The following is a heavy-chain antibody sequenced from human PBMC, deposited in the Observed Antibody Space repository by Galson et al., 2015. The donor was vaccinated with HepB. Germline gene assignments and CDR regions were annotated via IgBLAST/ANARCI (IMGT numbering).Heavy chain of an antibody. CDR1: GGTFSSYA. D-gene: IGHD5-12*01. Sequence: SVKVSCKASGGTFSSYAISWVRQAPGQGLEWMGRIIPILGIANYAQKFQGRVTITADKSTSTAYMELSSLRSEDTAVYYCARALSGRDYYYYYMDVWGKGTTVTVSS. V-gene: IGHV1-69*04. CDR2: IIPILGIA. J-gene: IGHJ6*03. CDR3: ARALSGRDYYYYYMDV.